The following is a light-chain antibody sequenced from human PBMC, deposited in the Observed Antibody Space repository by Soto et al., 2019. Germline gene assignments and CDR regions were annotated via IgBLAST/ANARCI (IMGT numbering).Light chain of an antibody. CDR3: KKYKGYPES. J-gene: IGKJ2*03. CDR1: QSISSW. CDR2: KAS. Sequence: DIQMTQSPSTLSASVEDRVTITCRATQSISSWLAWYQQKPWKAPKLLIYKASSQESQEPSRFSGSGSGKEFTLTISSLQPSFFDPFYGKKYKGYPESFGGGTK. V-gene: IGKV1-5*03.